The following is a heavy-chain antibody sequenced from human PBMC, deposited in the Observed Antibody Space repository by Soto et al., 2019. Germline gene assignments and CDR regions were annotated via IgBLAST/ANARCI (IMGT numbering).Heavy chain of an antibody. CDR3: ARDQGEMATIDAFDI. V-gene: IGHV1-69*13. CDR1: GGTFSSYS. D-gene: IGHD5-12*01. J-gene: IGHJ3*02. Sequence: SVKVSCKASGGTFSSYSISWVRQAPGQGLEWMGGIIPIFGTANYAQKFQGRVTITADESTSTAYMELSSLRSEDTAVYYCARDQGEMATIDAFDIWGQGTMVTVSS. CDR2: IIPIFGTA.